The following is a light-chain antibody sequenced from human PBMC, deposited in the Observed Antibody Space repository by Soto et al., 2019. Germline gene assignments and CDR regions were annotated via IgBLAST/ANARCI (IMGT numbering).Light chain of an antibody. CDR3: QEYISWPPVM. CDR2: DTS. V-gene: IGKV3-15*01. Sequence: DIVVTHSPDTLSASPGERVTLSCRASQFVSSSFAWYQQRPGQVPRLLIYDTSTRAPGLTARFSGSGSRTEFTLTIISLQSEDVAVYYWQEYISWPPVMFGAGIMVDIK. J-gene: IGKJ4*02. CDR1: QFVSSS.